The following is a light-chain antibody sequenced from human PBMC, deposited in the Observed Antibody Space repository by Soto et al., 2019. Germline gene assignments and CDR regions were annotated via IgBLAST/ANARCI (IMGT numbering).Light chain of an antibody. V-gene: IGKV1-5*03. CDR2: KAS. Sequence: DIQMTQSPSTLSGSVGDRVTITCRASQTISSWLAWYQQKPGKAPKLLIYKASTLKSGVPSRFSGSGSGTEFTLTISSLQPDDFATYYCQRYNSYLWTFGRGTKVDIK. CDR1: QTISSW. CDR3: QRYNSYLWT. J-gene: IGKJ1*01.